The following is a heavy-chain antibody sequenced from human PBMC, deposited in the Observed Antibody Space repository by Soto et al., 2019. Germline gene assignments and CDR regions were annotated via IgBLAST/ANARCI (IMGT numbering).Heavy chain of an antibody. CDR2: IIPILGIA. CDR1: GGTFSSYT. Sequence: QVQLVQSGAEVKKPGSSVKVSCKASGGTFSSYTISWVRQAPGQGLEWMGRIIPILGIANYAQKFQGRVTMTADKSTSTAYMELSSLSSEDTAVYYCAELGSGGLSYWGQGTLVTVSS. V-gene: IGHV1-69*02. J-gene: IGHJ4*02. D-gene: IGHD6-19*01. CDR3: AELGSGGLSY.